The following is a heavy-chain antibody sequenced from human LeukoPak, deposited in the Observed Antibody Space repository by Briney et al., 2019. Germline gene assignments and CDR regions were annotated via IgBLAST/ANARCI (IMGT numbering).Heavy chain of an antibody. CDR2: INHSGST. CDR3: ARAGTYIVVVPAATPSYFDY. Sequence: SETLSLTCAVYGGSFSGYYWSWVRQPPGKGLEWIGDINHSGSTKYNPSLKSRVTISVDTSKSQFSLKLSSVTAADTAVYYCARAGTYIVVVPAATPSYFDYWGQGTLVTVSS. CDR1: GGSFSGYY. J-gene: IGHJ4*02. D-gene: IGHD2-2*01. V-gene: IGHV4-34*01.